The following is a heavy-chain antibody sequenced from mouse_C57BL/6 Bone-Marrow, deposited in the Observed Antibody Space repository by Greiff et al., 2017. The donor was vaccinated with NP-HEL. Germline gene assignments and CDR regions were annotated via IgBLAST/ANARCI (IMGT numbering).Heavy chain of an antibody. V-gene: IGHV1-82*01. Sequence: VKLVESGPELVKPGASVKISCKASGYAFSSSWMNWVKQRPGKGLEWIGRIYPGDGDTNYNGKFKGKATLTADKSSSTAYMQLSSLTSEDSAVYFCARSIYHGSSWFAYWGQGTLVTVSA. CDR2: IYPGDGDT. CDR3: ARSIYHGSSWFAY. J-gene: IGHJ3*01. CDR1: GYAFSSSW. D-gene: IGHD2-2*01.